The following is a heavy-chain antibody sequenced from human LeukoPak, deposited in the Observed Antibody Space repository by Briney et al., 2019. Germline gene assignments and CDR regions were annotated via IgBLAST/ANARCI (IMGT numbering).Heavy chain of an antibody. Sequence: GGSLRLSCAASGITFTSHAMSWVRQAPGKGLEWVSLISGSGGHTYYGDSVKGRFTISRGNSKSTLYLQMNSLRAEDTAVYYCAKGGVATMRDGYNYYYYYMEVWGRGTTVTVSS. D-gene: IGHD5-24*01. CDR2: ISGSGGHT. V-gene: IGHV3-23*01. CDR1: GITFTSHA. CDR3: AKGGVATMRDGYNYYYYYMEV. J-gene: IGHJ6*03.